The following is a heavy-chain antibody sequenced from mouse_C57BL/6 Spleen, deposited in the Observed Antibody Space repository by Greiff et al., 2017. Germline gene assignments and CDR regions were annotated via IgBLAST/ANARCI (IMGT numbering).Heavy chain of an antibody. CDR2: ISYDGSN. V-gene: IGHV3-6*01. Sequence: EVKLQESGPGLVKPSQSLSLTCSVTGYSITSGYYWNWIRQFPGNKLEWMGYISYDGSNNYNPSLKNRISITRDTSKNQFFLKLNSVTTEDTATYYCAHTHVDPYWYFDVWGTGTTVTVSS. CDR1: GYSITSGYY. J-gene: IGHJ1*03. CDR3: AHTHVDPYWYFDV.